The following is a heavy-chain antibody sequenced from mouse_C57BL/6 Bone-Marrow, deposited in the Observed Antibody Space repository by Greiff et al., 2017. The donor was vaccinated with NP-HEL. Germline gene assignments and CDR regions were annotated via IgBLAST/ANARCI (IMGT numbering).Heavy chain of an antibody. D-gene: IGHD1-1*01. CDR3: ARKEVLYGISFWYFDV. V-gene: IGHV2-9-1*01. J-gene: IGHJ1*03. Sequence: VKLVESGPGLVAPSQSLSITCTVSGFSLTSYAISWVRQPPGKGLEWLGVIWTGGGTNYNSALKSRLSISKDNSKSQVFLKMNSLQTDDTARYYCARKEVLYGISFWYFDVWGTGTTVTVSS. CDR2: IWTGGGT. CDR1: GFSLTSYA.